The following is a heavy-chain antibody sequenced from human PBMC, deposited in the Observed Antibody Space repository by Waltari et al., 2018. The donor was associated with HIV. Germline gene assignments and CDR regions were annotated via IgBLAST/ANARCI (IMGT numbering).Heavy chain of an antibody. J-gene: IGHJ4*02. CDR1: GFVFDPFG. CDR3: AKVYYIDTRGDFLKAPRYDY. V-gene: IGHV3-23*01. CDR2: STGEVCSG. Sequence: EAQLLESGGGMVQPGGSLRLSCAASGFVFDPFGRTWVRQSPGQGLEWVSGSTGEVCSGYYADSVKGRFAISRDSAKNTLYLQMNSRGVEDTAMYYCAKVYYIDTRGDFLKAPRYDYWGPGTLVTVSS. D-gene: IGHD3-22*01.